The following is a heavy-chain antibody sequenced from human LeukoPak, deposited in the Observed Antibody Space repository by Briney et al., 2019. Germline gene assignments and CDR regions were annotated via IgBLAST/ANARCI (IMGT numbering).Heavy chain of an antibody. J-gene: IGHJ6*02. D-gene: IGHD3-16*01. V-gene: IGHV3-30*03. CDR2: ISYDGSNK. Sequence: GRSLRLSCAASGFTFSSYGMHWVRKAPGKGLEWVAVISYDGSNKYYADSVKGRFTISRDNSKNTLYLQMNSLRAEDTAVYNCARHMGDSEYYGMDVWGQGTTVTVSS. CDR1: GFTFSSYG. CDR3: ARHMGDSEYYGMDV.